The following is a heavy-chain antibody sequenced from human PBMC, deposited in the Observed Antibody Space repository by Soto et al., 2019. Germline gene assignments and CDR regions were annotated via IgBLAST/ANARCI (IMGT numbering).Heavy chain of an antibody. J-gene: IGHJ5*02. CDR3: ARDLLPRTGGNDFWSGGTPRNWFDP. Sequence: ASVKVSCKASGYTFTSYGISWVRQAPGQGLEWMGWISAYNGNTNYAQKLQGRVTMTTDTSTSTAYMELRSLRSDDTAVYYCARDLLPRTGGNDFWSGGTPRNWFDPWGQGTLVTVSS. CDR1: GYTFTSYG. CDR2: ISAYNGNT. V-gene: IGHV1-18*01. D-gene: IGHD3-3*01.